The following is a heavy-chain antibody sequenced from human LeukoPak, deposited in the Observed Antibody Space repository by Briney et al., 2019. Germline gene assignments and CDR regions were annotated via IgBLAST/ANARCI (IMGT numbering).Heavy chain of an antibody. J-gene: IGHJ4*02. D-gene: IGHD3-22*01. V-gene: IGHV3-30*03. CDR3: ATQDGYDNSGHYGY. CDR2: ISYDGSNK. CDR1: GFSLSNFG. Sequence: TGRCLRLSCAPSGFSLSNFGMHWVRQAASKGLEWVEVISYDGSNKYFADSVKGRFTISRDNSKNTLYLQMNSLRAEDTAVYYCATQDGYDNSGHYGYWGQGTLVTVSS.